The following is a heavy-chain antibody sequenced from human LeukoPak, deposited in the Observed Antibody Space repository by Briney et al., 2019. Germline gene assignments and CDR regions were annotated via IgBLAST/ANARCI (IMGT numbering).Heavy chain of an antibody. Sequence: GGSLRLSCAASGFTFSSFEMNWVRQAPGKGLEWVSYISSSGSTIYYADSVKGRFTISRDNAKNSLYLQMNSLRVQDTAVYYCARSAAAATFPDYWGQGTLVTVSS. CDR3: ARSAAAATFPDY. V-gene: IGHV3-48*03. CDR1: GFTFSSFE. D-gene: IGHD6-13*01. J-gene: IGHJ4*02. CDR2: ISSSGSTI.